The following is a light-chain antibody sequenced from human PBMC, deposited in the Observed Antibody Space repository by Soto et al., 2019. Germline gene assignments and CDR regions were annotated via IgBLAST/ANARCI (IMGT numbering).Light chain of an antibody. Sequence: EMVLTQSPGTLSLSPGERATLSCRASQSVSSSYLAWYQQKPGQAPRLLIYGASSRSAGIPDRFTGSGSGTDFTLTISSLEPEDFAVYYCQQYGSSPMYTFGQGTKLEIQ. V-gene: IGKV3-20*01. CDR3: QQYGSSPMYT. J-gene: IGKJ2*01. CDR1: QSVSSSY. CDR2: GAS.